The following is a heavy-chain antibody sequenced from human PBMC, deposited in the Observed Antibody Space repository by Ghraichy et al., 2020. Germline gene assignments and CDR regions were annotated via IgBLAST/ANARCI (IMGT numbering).Heavy chain of an antibody. CDR2: IYYSGST. CDR3: ARVAEDIVVVPAAIDWGLYYYYGMDV. V-gene: IGHV4-59*01. D-gene: IGHD2-2*02. CDR1: GGSISSYY. J-gene: IGHJ6*02. Sequence: SETLSLTCTVSGGSISSYYWSWIRQPPGKGLEWIGYIYYSGSTNYNPSLKSRVTISVDTSKNKFSLKLSSVTAADTAVYYCARVAEDIVVVPAAIDWGLYYYYGMDVWGQGTTVTVSS.